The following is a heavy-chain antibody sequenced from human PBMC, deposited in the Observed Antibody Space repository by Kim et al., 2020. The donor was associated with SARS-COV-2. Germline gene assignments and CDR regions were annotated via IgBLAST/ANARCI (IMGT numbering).Heavy chain of an antibody. Sequence: SETLSLTCAVYGGSFSGYYWSWIRQPPGKGLEWIGEINHSGSTNYNPSLKSRVTISVDTSKNQFSLKLSSVTAADTAVYYCARGHYSSGYYYYGMDVWGQGTTVTVSS. J-gene: IGHJ6*02. V-gene: IGHV4-34*01. D-gene: IGHD6-19*01. CDR2: INHSGST. CDR1: GGSFSGYY. CDR3: ARGHYSSGYYYYGMDV.